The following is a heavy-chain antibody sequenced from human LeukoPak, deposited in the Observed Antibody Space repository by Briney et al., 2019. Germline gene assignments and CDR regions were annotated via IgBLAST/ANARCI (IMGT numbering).Heavy chain of an antibody. D-gene: IGHD3-22*01. J-gene: IGHJ4*02. V-gene: IGHV4-61*02. CDR2: IYTSGST. CDR1: GGSISSGSYY. CDR3: ASGRRGPKTYYYDSSGYRPLVY. Sequence: SETLSLTCTVSGGSISSGSYYWSWIRQPAGKGLEWIGRIYTSGSTNYNPSLKSRVTISVDTSKNQFSLKLSSVTAADTAVYYCASGRRGPKTYYYDSSGYRPLVYWGQGTLVTVSS.